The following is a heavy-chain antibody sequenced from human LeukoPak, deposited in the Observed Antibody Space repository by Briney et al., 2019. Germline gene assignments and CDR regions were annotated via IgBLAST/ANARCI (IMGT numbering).Heavy chain of an antibody. J-gene: IGHJ6*03. CDR3: ARERYYYGSGSYTPRYYYMDV. CDR2: IIPIFGTT. CDR1: GGTFSSYA. D-gene: IGHD3-10*01. V-gene: IGHV1-69*13. Sequence: GASVKVSCKASGGTFSSYAISWVRQAPGQGLEWMGGIIPIFGTTNYAQKFQGRVTITADESTSTAYMELSSLRSEDTAVYYCARERYYYGSGSYTPRYYYMDVWGKGTTVTISS.